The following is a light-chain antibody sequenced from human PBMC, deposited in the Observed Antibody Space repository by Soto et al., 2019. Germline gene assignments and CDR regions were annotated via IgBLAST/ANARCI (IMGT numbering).Light chain of an antibody. J-gene: IGKJ5*01. CDR2: GAS. V-gene: IGKV3-15*01. Sequence: IELTQAPYGQCVSPGARATLPSKASQSVSSNLAWYQQKPGQAPRLLIYGASTRATGIPARFSGSGSGTEFTLTISSLQSEDFAVYYCQPYNNWPPITFGHGTRLEIK. CDR1: QSVSSN. CDR3: QPYNNWPPIT.